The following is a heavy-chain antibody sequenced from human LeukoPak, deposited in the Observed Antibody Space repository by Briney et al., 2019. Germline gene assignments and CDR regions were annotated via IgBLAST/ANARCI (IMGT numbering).Heavy chain of an antibody. J-gene: IGHJ3*02. CDR1: GGSFSGYY. Sequence: SETLSLTCAVYGGSFSGYYWSWIRQPPGKGLEWIGEIDHSGSTNYNPSLKSRVTISVDTSKNQFSLQLNSVTPEDTAVYYCARSLNNYDILTGYYVSEVYAFDIWGQGTMVTVSS. CDR2: IDHSGST. V-gene: IGHV4-34*01. CDR3: ARSLNNYDILTGYYVSEVYAFDI. D-gene: IGHD3-9*01.